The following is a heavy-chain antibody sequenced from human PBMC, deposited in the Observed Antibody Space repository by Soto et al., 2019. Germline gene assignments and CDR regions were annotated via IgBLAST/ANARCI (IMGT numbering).Heavy chain of an antibody. V-gene: IGHV3-7*01. CDR1: GFEFSAYW. CDR2: IKKDGIEK. J-gene: IGHJ4*02. CDR3: ARGRYNIGDYPKFFDY. D-gene: IGHD3-16*02. Sequence: EVQLVESGGGLVQPGGSLRLSCAASGFEFSAYWMTWVRQAPGKGLEWVANIKKDGIEKYYGDSVRGRFSVFRDNAKNAAYLQMNSLKGEDTGVYFCARGRYNIGDYPKFFDYWGQGAWVTVSS.